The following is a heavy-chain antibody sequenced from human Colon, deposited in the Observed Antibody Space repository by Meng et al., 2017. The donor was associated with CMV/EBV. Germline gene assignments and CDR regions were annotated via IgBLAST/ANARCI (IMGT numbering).Heavy chain of an antibody. J-gene: IGHJ4*02. D-gene: IGHD1-7*01. Sequence: GESLKISCAASGFTFSDYRMDWVRQAPGKGLEWVARIRHKAAGYSTEYGASVKGIFTVSRDDSKNSVYLQMSSLETEDTAVYYCTRDGGNYDFANYWGQGTLVTVSS. CDR1: GFTFSDYR. CDR3: TRDGGNYDFANY. V-gene: IGHV3-72*01. CDR2: IRHKAAGYST.